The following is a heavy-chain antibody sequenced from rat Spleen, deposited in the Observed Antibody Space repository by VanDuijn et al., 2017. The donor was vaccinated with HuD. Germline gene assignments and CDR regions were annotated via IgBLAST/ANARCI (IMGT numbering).Heavy chain of an antibody. V-gene: IGHV5-31*01. CDR2: ITNTGGST. CDR3: VRQDTSGYSNWFAY. CDR1: GFTFNNYW. Sequence: EVQLVESGGGLVQPGRSLKLSCVASGFTFNNYWMTWIRQAPGKGLEWVASITNTGGSTYYPDSVKGRFTISRDNAKSTLYLQMNSLRSEDTATYYCVRQDTSGYSNWFAYWGQGTLVTVSS. J-gene: IGHJ3*01. D-gene: IGHD4-3*01.